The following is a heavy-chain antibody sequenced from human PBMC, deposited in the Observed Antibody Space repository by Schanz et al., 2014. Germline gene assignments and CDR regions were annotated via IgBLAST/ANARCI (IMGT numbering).Heavy chain of an antibody. D-gene: IGHD6-13*01. CDR2: ISAYNGNT. CDR1: GGTFSSYT. CDR3: AASGAGYSSSWDFDY. J-gene: IGHJ4*02. Sequence: QVQLVQSGAEVKKPGSSVKVSCKASGGTFSSYTISWVRQAPGQGLEWMGWISAYNGNTNYAQKFQGRVTITADKSTFTAYMDVSSLRSEDTAVYYCAASGAGYSSSWDFDYWGQGTLVTVSS. V-gene: IGHV1-69*02.